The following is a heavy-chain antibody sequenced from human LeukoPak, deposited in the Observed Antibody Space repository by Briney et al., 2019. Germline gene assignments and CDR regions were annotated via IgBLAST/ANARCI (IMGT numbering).Heavy chain of an antibody. V-gene: IGHV3-66*01. CDR1: GFTVSSNY. D-gene: IGHD3-22*01. Sequence: PGGSLRLSCAASGFTVSSNYMSWVRQAPGKGLEWVSVIYSGGSTYYADSVKGRFTISRDNSKNTLYLQMNSLRAEDTAVYYCARKGYYYDSSGYQYYFDYWGQGTLVTVSS. CDR3: ARKGYYYDSSGYQYYFDY. CDR2: IYSGGST. J-gene: IGHJ4*02.